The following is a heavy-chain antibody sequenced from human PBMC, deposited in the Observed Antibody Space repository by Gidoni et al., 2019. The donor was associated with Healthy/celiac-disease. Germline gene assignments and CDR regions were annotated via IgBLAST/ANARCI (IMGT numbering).Heavy chain of an antibody. CDR3: ARRRRPYYYGSGPPNWFDP. CDR2: INHSGST. Sequence: QVQLQQWGAGLLKPSETLSLTCAVYGGSFSGYYWSWIRQPPGKGLEWIGEINHSGSTNYNPSLKSRVTISVDTSKNQFSLKLSSVTAADTAVYYCARRRRPYYYGSGPPNWFDPWGQGTLVTVSS. J-gene: IGHJ5*02. V-gene: IGHV4-34*01. CDR1: GGSFSGYY. D-gene: IGHD3-10*01.